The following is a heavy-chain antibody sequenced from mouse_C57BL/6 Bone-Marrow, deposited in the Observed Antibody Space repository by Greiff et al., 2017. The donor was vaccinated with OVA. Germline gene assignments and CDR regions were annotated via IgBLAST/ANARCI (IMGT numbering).Heavy chain of an antibody. D-gene: IGHD2-4*01. Sequence: QVQLKQPGAELVRPGTSVKLSCKASGYTFTSYWMHWVKQRPGQGLEWIGVIDPSDSYTNYNQKFKGKATLTVDTSSSTAYMQLSSLTSEDSAVYYCARGGVDYDYDGDFDYWGQGTTLTVSS. V-gene: IGHV1-59*01. CDR3: ARGGVDYDYDGDFDY. J-gene: IGHJ2*01. CDR2: IDPSDSYT. CDR1: GYTFTSYW.